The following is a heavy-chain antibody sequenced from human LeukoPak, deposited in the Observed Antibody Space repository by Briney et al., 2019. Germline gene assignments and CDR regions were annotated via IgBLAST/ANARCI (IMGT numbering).Heavy chain of an antibody. D-gene: IGHD4-23*01. V-gene: IGHV3-30*03. Sequence: GGSLRLSCAASGFTFSSYGMHWVRQAPGKGLEWVAVISYDGSNKYYADSVKGRFTISRDNSKNTLYLQMNSLRAEDTAVYYCAPAIYGGNSIDYWGQGTLVTVSS. CDR1: GFTFSSYG. CDR2: ISYDGSNK. CDR3: APAIYGGNSIDY. J-gene: IGHJ4*02.